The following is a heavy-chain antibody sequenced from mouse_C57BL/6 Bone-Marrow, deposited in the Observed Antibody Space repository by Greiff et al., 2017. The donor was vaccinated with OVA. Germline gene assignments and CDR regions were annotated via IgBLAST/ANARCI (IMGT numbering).Heavy chain of an antibody. V-gene: IGHV1-78*01. J-gene: IGHJ4*01. CDR2: IYPRDGST. CDR3: ARSGDGYYVYYAMDY. D-gene: IGHD2-3*01. Sequence: VQLQQSDAELVKPGASVKISCKVSGYTFTDHTIHWMKQRPEQGLEWIGYIYPRDGSTKYNEKFKGKDTLTADKSSSTAYMQHNSLTSEDSAVYYGARSGDGYYVYYAMDYWGQGTSVTVSS. CDR1: GYTFTDHT.